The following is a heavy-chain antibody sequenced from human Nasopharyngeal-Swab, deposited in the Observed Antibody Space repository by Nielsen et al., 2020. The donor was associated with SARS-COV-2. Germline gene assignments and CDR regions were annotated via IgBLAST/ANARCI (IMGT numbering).Heavy chain of an antibody. CDR2: IYYSGST. J-gene: IGHJ4*02. V-gene: IGHV4-39*01. D-gene: IGHD3-22*01. Sequence: PGKGLEWIGSIYYSGSTYYNPSLKSRVIISVDTSKNQFSLKLSSVTAADTAVYYCARPGYDSSGYTSYFDYRGQGTLVTVSS. CDR3: ARPGYDSSGYTSYFDY.